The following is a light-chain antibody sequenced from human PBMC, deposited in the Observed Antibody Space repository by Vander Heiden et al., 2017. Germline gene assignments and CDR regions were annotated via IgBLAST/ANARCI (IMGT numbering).Light chain of an antibody. CDR3: AAWDDSLNYV. J-gene: IGLJ1*01. CDR1: SSNIGSNT. CDR2: SDH. V-gene: IGLV1-44*01. Sequence: QSVLTQPPSASGSPGQRVTISCSGSSSNIGSNTVNWYQQLPGTAPKLLIYSDHQRPSGVPDRVSGSKSGTSASLAISGLQSEDEADYYCAAWDDSLNYVFGTGTKVAVL.